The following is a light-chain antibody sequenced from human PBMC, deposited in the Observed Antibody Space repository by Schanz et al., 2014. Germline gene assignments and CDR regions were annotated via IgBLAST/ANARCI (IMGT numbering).Light chain of an antibody. J-gene: IGLJ3*02. CDR1: SSDVGAYNL. CDR3: LWV. V-gene: IGLV2-14*03. Sequence: QSALTQPASVSGSPGQSITISCTGTSSDVGAYNLVSWFQQHPGKVPKLVIYDVSNRPSGISNRFSGSKSVNTASMTISGLQAEAHIQAVPLWVFGGGTKLTVL. CDR2: DVS.